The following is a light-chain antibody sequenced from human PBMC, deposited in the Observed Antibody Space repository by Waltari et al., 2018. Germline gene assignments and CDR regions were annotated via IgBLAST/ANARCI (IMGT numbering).Light chain of an antibody. CDR3: QQYDDRSST. V-gene: IGKV1-33*01. J-gene: IGKJ5*01. CDR1: QDISTN. CDR2: DTS. Sequence: DIQMTPSPSSLSASVGDRVTINCQASQDISTNLNWYQWKPGKAPELLIYDTSTLETGVPSRFSGSGSGTHFSFTISSLQPEDVATYYCQQYDDRSSTYGQGTRLEIK.